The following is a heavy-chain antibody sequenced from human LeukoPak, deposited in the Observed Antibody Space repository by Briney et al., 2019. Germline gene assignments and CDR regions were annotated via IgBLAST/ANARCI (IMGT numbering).Heavy chain of an antibody. V-gene: IGHV4-39*07. CDR3: AREEDRSGD. CDR2: IYYRGNA. CDR1: GGSISSSNYY. J-gene: IGHJ4*02. D-gene: IGHD3-22*01. Sequence: SETLSLTCTVSGGSISSSNYYWAWIRQPPGQVLEWIGGIYYRGNAYYNPSLKSRVTISVDTSKNQFSLSLSSVTAADTAVYYCAREEDRSGDWGQGTLVTVTS.